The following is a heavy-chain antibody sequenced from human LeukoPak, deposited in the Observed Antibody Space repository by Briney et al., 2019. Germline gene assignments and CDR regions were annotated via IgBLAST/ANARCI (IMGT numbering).Heavy chain of an antibody. J-gene: IGHJ4*02. Sequence: GASVKVSCKASGYTFTSYGISWVRQAPGQGLEWMGWISAYNGNTNYAQKLQGRVTMTTDTSTSTAYMELRSLRSDDTAVYYCARGRDEDEAAAGTEGDYWGQGTLVTVSS. CDR1: GYTFTSYG. CDR2: ISAYNGNT. D-gene: IGHD6-13*01. CDR3: ARGRDEDEAAAGTEGDY. V-gene: IGHV1-18*01.